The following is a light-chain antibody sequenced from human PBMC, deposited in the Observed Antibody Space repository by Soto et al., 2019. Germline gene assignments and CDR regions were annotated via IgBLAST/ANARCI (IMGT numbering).Light chain of an antibody. J-gene: IGKJ2*01. CDR1: KAISKD. CDR2: EAS. CDR3: QQYYYLPYT. Sequence: DIQMTQSPSSLSASVGDRVTMTCRASKAISKDLNWYQQKPGKAPKLLMFEASNLQTGVSSRFSGSGSGTDFTLAINSLQPEDFATYYCQQYYYLPYTFGQGTTLEI. V-gene: IGKV1-33*01.